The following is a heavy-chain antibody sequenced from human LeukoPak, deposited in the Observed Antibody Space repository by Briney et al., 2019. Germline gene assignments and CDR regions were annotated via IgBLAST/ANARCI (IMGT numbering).Heavy chain of an antibody. D-gene: IGHD5-12*01. V-gene: IGHV3-23*01. CDR3: AKSHEMVATFSVYHY. J-gene: IGHJ4*02. CDR2: ISGSGGST. Sequence: GGSLRLSCAASGFAFSSYAMSWVRQAPGKGLEWVSAISGSGGSTYYADSVKGRFTISRDNSKNTLYLQMNSLRAEDTAVYYCAKSHEMVATFSVYHYWGQGTLVTVSS. CDR1: GFAFSSYA.